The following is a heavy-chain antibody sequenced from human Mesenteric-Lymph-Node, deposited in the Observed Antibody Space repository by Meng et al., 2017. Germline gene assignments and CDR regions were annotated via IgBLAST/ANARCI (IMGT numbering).Heavy chain of an antibody. V-gene: IGHV3-21*01. CDR1: GFTFSSYS. Sequence: EVQLVESGGGLVQPGGSLRLSCAASGFTFSSYSMNWGGKAPGKGLEWVSSISSSSSYIYYEDSVKGRFTISRDNAKNSLYLQMNSLRAEDTAVYYCARNVRLRDGYNSDYWGQGTLVTVSS. J-gene: IGHJ4*02. D-gene: IGHD5-24*01. CDR2: ISSSSSYI. CDR3: ARNVRLRDGYNSDY.